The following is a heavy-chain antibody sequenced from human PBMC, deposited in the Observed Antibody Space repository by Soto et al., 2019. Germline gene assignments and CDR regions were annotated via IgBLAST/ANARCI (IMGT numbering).Heavy chain of an antibody. D-gene: IGHD3-22*01. Sequence: GGSLRLSCAASGFPFSSYAMSWVRQAPGKGLEWVSAISGSGGSTYYADSVKGRFTISGDNSKNTLYLQMNSLRAEDTAVYYCAKDSFEYYYDSSGYVERVYWGQGTTVTVSS. J-gene: IGHJ6*02. V-gene: IGHV3-23*01. CDR3: AKDSFEYYYDSSGYVERVY. CDR1: GFPFSSYA. CDR2: ISGSGGST.